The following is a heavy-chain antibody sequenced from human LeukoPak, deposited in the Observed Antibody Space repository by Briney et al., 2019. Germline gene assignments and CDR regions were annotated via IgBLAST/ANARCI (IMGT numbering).Heavy chain of an antibody. J-gene: IGHJ6*03. CDR3: ARFQTPYSYAFIYYYYYYMDV. CDR2: MNPNSGNT. D-gene: IGHD5-18*01. V-gene: IGHV1-8*01. CDR1: GYTFTSYD. Sequence: ASVKVSCKAPGYTFTSYDINWVRQATGQGLEWMGWMNPNSGNTGYAQKFQGRVTMTRNTSISTAHMELSSLRSEDTAVYYCARFQTPYSYAFIYYYYYYMDVWGKGTTVTVSS.